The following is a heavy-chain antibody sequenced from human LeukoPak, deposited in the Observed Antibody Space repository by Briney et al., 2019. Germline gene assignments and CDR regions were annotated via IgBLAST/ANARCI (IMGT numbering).Heavy chain of an antibody. CDR2: IYYSGST. CDR1: GGSISSYY. V-gene: IGHV4-59*01. Sequence: PSETLSLTCTVSGGSISSYYWSWIRQPPGKGLEWIGYIYYSGSTNYNPSLKSRVTISVDTSKNQFSLKLSSVTAADTAVYYCARDRSGQYYFDYWGQGTLVTVSS. D-gene: IGHD2-15*01. J-gene: IGHJ4*02. CDR3: ARDRSGQYYFDY.